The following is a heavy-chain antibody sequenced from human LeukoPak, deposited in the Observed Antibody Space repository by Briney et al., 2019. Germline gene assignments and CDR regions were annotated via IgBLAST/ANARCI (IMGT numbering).Heavy chain of an antibody. CDR3: AREAKSYYYDSSGYYSEALYFDY. J-gene: IGHJ4*02. CDR2: LYTSGST. Sequence: SETLSLTCTVSGGSISSGSYYWSWIRQPAGKGLEWIGRLYTSGSTNYNPSLKSRVTISVDTSKNQFSLKLSSVTAADTAVYYCAREAKSYYYDSSGYYSEALYFDYWGQGTLVTVSS. CDR1: GGSISSGSYY. D-gene: IGHD3-22*01. V-gene: IGHV4-61*02.